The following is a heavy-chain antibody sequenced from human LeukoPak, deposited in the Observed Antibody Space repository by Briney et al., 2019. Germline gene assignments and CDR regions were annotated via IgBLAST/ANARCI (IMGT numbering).Heavy chain of an antibody. CDR3: AKVIRGSYSPTGAFDV. Sequence: GGSLRLSCAASVFTFISYSMSWVRHAPWKGLEWVSGISANGGSTYYADSVKGRFIISRDNSRSTLSLQMNSLRAEDTAVYYCAKVIRGSYSPTGAFDVWGQGTMVTVSS. CDR2: ISANGGST. CDR1: VFTFISYS. J-gene: IGHJ3*01. D-gene: IGHD1-26*01. V-gene: IGHV3-23*01.